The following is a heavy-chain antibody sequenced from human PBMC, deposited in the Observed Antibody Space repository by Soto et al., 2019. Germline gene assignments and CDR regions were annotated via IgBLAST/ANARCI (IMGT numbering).Heavy chain of an antibody. CDR2: IYYSGST. CDR3: ARVRELLNKYYYYGMDV. J-gene: IGHJ6*02. D-gene: IGHD1-26*01. CDR1: GGSISSSSYY. Sequence: SETLSLTCTVSGGSISSSSYYWGWIRQPPGKGLEWIGSIYYSGSTYYNPSLKSRVTISVDTSKNQFSLKLSSVTAADTAVYYCARVRELLNKYYYYGMDVWGQGTTVTVSS. V-gene: IGHV4-39*01.